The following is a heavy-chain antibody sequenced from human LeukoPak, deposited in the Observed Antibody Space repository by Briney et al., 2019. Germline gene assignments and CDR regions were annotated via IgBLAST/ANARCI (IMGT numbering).Heavy chain of an antibody. D-gene: IGHD2-2*01. CDR2: IRYDGSNK. CDR3: AKDRVYCSSTSCYVHAPFDY. Sequence: PGGSLRLSCAASGFTFSSYGMHWVRQAPGKGLEWVAFIRYDGSNKYYADSVKGRFTISKDNSKNTLYLQMNSLRAEDTAVYYCAKDRVYCSSTSCYVHAPFDYWGQGTLVTVSS. V-gene: IGHV3-30*02. CDR1: GFTFSSYG. J-gene: IGHJ4*02.